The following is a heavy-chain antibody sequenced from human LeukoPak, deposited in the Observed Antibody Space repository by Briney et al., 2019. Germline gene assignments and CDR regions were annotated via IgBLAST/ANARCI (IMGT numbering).Heavy chain of an antibody. CDR2: IYYSGST. D-gene: IGHD6-13*01. CDR3: ARRLGSSWPTYFDY. V-gene: IGHV4-39*01. CDR1: GGSISSSSYY. Sequence: SETLSLTCTVSGGSISSSSYYWGWIRQPPGKGLEWIGSIYYSGSTYYNPSLKSRVTISVDTSKNQFSLKLSSVTAADTAVYYCARRLGSSWPTYFDYWGQGTLVTVSS. J-gene: IGHJ4*02.